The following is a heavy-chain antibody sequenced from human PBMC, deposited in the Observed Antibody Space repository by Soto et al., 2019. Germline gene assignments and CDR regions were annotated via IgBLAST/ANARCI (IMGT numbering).Heavy chain of an antibody. Sequence: QVQLVQSGAELKEPGASVKVSCTASEYTFANHDINWVRQAPGRGLEWMGWMNPNSGNSGFAQKFQDRVTMTMDTSRDMELRNLRSEDTAVYYCARGWGRWPHEKPGDYWGQGTLVTVS. V-gene: IGHV1-8*01. J-gene: IGHJ4*02. D-gene: IGHD3-16*01. CDR2: MNPNSGNS. CDR3: ARGWGRWPHEKPGDY. CDR1: EYTFANHD.